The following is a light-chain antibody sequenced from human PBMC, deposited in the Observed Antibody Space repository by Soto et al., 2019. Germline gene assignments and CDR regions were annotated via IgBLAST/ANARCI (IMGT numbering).Light chain of an antibody. CDR3: SSFTSSSTYV. CDR1: SSDVGGYNY. Sequence: ALTQPASVSGSPGQSLTISCTGTSSDVGGYNYVSWYQQHPGKAPKLMIYDVSNRPSGVSNRFSGSKSGNTASLTISGLQAEDEADYYCSSFTSSSTYVFGTGTKLTVL. CDR2: DVS. J-gene: IGLJ1*01. V-gene: IGLV2-14*01.